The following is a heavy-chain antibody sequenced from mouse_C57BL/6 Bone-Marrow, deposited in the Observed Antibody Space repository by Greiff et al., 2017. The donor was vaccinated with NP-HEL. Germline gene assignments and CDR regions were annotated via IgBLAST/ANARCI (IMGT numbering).Heavy chain of an antibody. V-gene: IGHV1-42*01. Sequence: EVQLQQSGPELVKPGASVKISCKASGYSFTGYYMNWVKQSPEKSLEWIGEINPSTGGTTYNQKFKAKATLTVDKSSSTAYMQLKSLTSEDAAVYYCASSIYYDYAWFAYWGQGTLVTVSA. CDR1: GYSFTGYY. CDR2: INPSTGGT. D-gene: IGHD2-4*01. J-gene: IGHJ3*01. CDR3: ASSIYYDYAWFAY.